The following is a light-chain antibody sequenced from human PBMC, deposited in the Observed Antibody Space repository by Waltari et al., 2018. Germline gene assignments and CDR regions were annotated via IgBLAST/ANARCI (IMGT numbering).Light chain of an antibody. CDR2: GAS. CDR3: QQYGSSVMYT. Sequence: EVVLTQSPGTLSLSPGERATLSCRASQRLSKNYLAWYHQKPGQAPRLLIYGASNRAAGIPDRFSGSGSGTYFTLTISRLEPEDFAVYYCQQYGSSVMYTFGQGTKLEIK. V-gene: IGKV3-20*01. J-gene: IGKJ2*01. CDR1: QRLSKNY.